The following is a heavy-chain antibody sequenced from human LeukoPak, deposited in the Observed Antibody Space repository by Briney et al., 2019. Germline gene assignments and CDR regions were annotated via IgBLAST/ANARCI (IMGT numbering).Heavy chain of an antibody. CDR3: AKGVLPTGFDY. CDR2: ISSSSLYI. Sequence: GGSLRLSCAASGFTFSGYSMNWVRQAPGKGLEWVSSISSSSLYIYYADSVKGRFTISRDNSKNTLYLQMNSLRAEDTAIYYCAKGVLPTGFDYWGQGTLATVSS. CDR1: GFTFSGYS. D-gene: IGHD3-10*01. J-gene: IGHJ4*02. V-gene: IGHV3-21*04.